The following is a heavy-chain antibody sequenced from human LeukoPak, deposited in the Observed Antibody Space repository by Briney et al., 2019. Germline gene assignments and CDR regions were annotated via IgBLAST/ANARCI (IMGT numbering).Heavy chain of an antibody. J-gene: IGHJ4*02. CDR2: INHSGST. V-gene: IGHV4-39*07. D-gene: IGHD3-9*01. Sequence: SETLSLTCTVSGGSVSSGSYYRSWIRQPPGKGLEWIGEINHSGSTNYNPSLKSRVTISVDTSKNQFSLKLSSVTAADTAVYYCARGQGDTIFYDYWGQGTLVTVSS. CDR3: ARGQGDTIFYDY. CDR1: GGSVSSGSYY.